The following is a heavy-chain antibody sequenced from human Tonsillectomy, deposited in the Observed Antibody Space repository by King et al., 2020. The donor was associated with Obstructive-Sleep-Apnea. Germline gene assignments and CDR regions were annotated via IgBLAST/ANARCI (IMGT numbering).Heavy chain of an antibody. CDR1: GGTFSSYA. V-gene: IGHV1-69*09. CDR3: ARSKSSGWYGDY. D-gene: IGHD6-19*01. Sequence: VQLVQSGAEVKKPGSSVKVSCKASGGTFSSYAISWVRQAPGQGLEWMGGIISILGIANYAQKFQGRVTITADKSTSTAYMELSSLRSEDTAVYYCARSKSSGWYGDYWGQGTLVTVSS. CDR2: IISILGIA. J-gene: IGHJ4*02.